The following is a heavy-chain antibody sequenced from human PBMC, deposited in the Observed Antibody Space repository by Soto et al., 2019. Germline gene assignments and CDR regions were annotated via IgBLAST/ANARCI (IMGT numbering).Heavy chain of an antibody. D-gene: IGHD3-16*01. CDR1: GVSISSSSYY. CDR2: IYYSGST. Sequence: PSETLSLTCTVSGVSISSSSYYWGWIRQPPGKGLEWIGYIYYSGSTYYNPSLKSRVTISVDTSKNQFSLKLSSVTAADTAVYYCARLGHDYMGYYYYYYMDVWGKGTTVTVSS. V-gene: IGHV4-39*07. CDR3: ARLGHDYMGYYYYYYMDV. J-gene: IGHJ6*03.